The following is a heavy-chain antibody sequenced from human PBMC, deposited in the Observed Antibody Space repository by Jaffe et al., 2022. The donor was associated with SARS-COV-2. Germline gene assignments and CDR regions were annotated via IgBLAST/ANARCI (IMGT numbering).Heavy chain of an antibody. V-gene: IGHV3-49*05. CDR1: GFTFGDYA. CDR2: IRSKAYGGTT. Sequence: EVQLVESGGGLVKPGRSLRLSCTASGFTFGDYAMSWFRQAPGKGLEWVGFIRSKAYGGTTEYAASVKGRFTISRDDSKSIAYLQMNSLKTEDTAVYYCTRRYSSGWYAIDYWGQGTLVTVSS. J-gene: IGHJ4*02. CDR3: TRRYSSGWYAIDY. D-gene: IGHD6-19*01.